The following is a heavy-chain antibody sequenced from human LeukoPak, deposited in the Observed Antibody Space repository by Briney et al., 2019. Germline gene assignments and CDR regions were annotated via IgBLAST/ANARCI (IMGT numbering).Heavy chain of an antibody. Sequence: GGSLRLSCAASRFTFSNYAMSWVRQAPGKGLEWVSIISGNAVIINYADSVKGRFTISRDNSRNTLYLQLSSLRADDTAVYYCAKAAGFYIDYWGQGTLVTVSS. J-gene: IGHJ4*02. CDR2: ISGNAVII. CDR3: AKAAGFYIDY. V-gene: IGHV3-23*01. CDR1: RFTFSNYA. D-gene: IGHD2/OR15-2a*01.